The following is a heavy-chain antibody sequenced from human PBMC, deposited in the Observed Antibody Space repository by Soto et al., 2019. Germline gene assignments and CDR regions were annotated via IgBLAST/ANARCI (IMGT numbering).Heavy chain of an antibody. CDR2: ISWNSGSI. Sequence: SLRLSCAASGFTFDDYATHWVRQAPGKGLEWVSGISWNSGSIGYADSVKGRFTISRDNAKNSLYLQMNSLRAEDTALYYCAKDRGIAAAGTSYYGMDVWGQGTTVTVSS. CDR3: AKDRGIAAAGTSYYGMDV. V-gene: IGHV3-9*01. D-gene: IGHD6-13*01. CDR1: GFTFDDYA. J-gene: IGHJ6*02.